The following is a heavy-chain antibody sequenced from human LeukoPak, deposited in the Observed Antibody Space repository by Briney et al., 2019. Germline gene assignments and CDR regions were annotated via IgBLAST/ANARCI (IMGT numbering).Heavy chain of an antibody. D-gene: IGHD3-3*01. CDR3: ASGYDFWSGQQFDY. Sequence: SETLSLTCSVSGGYLSSYYWSWIRQPPGKGLEWIAFIHYSGSTNYSPSLKSRVAISVDTSKNQFSLQLTSVTAADTAVYYCASGYDFWSGQQFDYWGQGSLVTVSS. J-gene: IGHJ4*02. CDR1: GGYLSSYY. CDR2: IHYSGST. V-gene: IGHV4-59*01.